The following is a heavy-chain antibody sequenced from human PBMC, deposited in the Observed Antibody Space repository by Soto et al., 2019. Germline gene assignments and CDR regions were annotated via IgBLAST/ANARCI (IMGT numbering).Heavy chain of an antibody. CDR2: TYITGDT. CDR1: GDSISAYY. J-gene: IGHJ4*02. CDR3: AREYTETVDGPTPFYFDF. V-gene: IGHV4-4*07. D-gene: IGHD6-19*01. Sequence: SETLSLTCRVSGDSISAYYWSWIRQSAGKGLEWIGRTYITGDTNYNPSLKSRVTMSLDASKYQLSLHLRSVTAADTALYYCAREYTETVDGPTPFYFDFWGQGTPVTVSS.